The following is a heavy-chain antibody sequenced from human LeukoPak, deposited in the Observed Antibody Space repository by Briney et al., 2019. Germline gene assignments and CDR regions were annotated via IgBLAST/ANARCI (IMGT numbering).Heavy chain of an antibody. Sequence: PGGSLRLSCAASGFTFSNYAMSWVRQAPGKGLEWVSGISGSGGSTYYADSVKGRFTISRDNAKNSLYLQVNSLRAEDTAVYYCARVTGSWSADFWGQGTLVTVSS. V-gene: IGHV3-23*01. CDR1: GFTFSNYA. CDR2: ISGSGGST. J-gene: IGHJ4*02. D-gene: IGHD6-13*01. CDR3: ARVTGSWSADF.